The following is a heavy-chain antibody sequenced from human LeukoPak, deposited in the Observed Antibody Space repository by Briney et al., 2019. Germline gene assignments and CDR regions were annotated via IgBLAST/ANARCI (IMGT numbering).Heavy chain of an antibody. D-gene: IGHD3-3*01. CDR1: GFTFGSYA. CDR2: ISGSVAST. V-gene: IGHV3-23*01. Sequence: PGGSLRLSCTASGFTFGSYAVSWVRQAPGKGLEWVSAISGSVASTYYADSVKGRFTVSRDNSKNTLYLQMNSLRAEDSAVYYCAKDHYTSNSYYYYMDVWGKGTTVTVSS. J-gene: IGHJ6*03. CDR3: AKDHYTSNSYYYYMDV.